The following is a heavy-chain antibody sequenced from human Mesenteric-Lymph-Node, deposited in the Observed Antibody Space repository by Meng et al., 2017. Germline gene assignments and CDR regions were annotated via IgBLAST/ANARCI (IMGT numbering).Heavy chain of an antibody. CDR2: IYYSGST. CDR1: GGSISKSDHS. V-gene: IGHV4-39*07. J-gene: IGHJ4*02. Sequence: SETLSLTCTVSGGSISKSDHSWDWIRQPPGKGLEWIGSIYYSGSTYYNPSLKSRVTISVDTSKNQFSLRLNSVTAADTAMYYCARDYIYLVRATIILAVFDYWGQGTLVTVSS. D-gene: IGHD3-10*01. CDR3: ARDYIYLVRATIILAVFDY.